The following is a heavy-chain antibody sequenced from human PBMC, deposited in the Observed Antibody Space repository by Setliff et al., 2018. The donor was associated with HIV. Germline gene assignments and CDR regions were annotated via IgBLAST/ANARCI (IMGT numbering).Heavy chain of an antibody. CDR1: GYTFTDFG. J-gene: IGHJ3*01. V-gene: IGHV1-18*04. D-gene: IGHD4-4*01. Sequence: ASVKVSCKASGYTFTDFGLSWVRQAPGQGLEWMGWISNNNDNTDYAQDLQGRVTLTPDTSTATAYLELRSLRSDDTAVYYCARSGESFTTHFYAWGQGTRVTVSS. CDR3: ARSGESFTTHFYA. CDR2: ISNNNDNT.